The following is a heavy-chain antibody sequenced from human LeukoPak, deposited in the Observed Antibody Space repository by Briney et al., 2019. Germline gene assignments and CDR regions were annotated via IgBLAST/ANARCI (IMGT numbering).Heavy chain of an antibody. V-gene: IGHV3-23*01. CDR3: AKPPSDNLLTGSLYYFDY. D-gene: IGHD3-9*01. J-gene: IGHJ4*02. Sequence: PGGSLRLSCAASGFTFSSYAMSWVRQAPGKGLEWVSGISGSGDSTDYADSVKGRFTISRDNSKNTLYLQINSLRAEDTAVYYCAKPPSDNLLTGSLYYFDYWGQGTLVTVSS. CDR2: ISGSGDST. CDR1: GFTFSSYA.